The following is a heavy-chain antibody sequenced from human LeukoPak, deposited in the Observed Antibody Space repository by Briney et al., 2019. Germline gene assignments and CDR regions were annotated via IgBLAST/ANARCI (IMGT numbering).Heavy chain of an antibody. V-gene: IGHV4-4*07. D-gene: IGHD5-18*01. CDR1: GGSISGYY. J-gene: IGHJ4*02. CDR2: LYTSGNT. Sequence: KPSETLSLTCTVSGGSISGYYWSWIRQPAGKGLEWLGRLYTSGNTNDNPSLKSRFTMSVDTSKNQFSLYLSSVTAADTAVYYCAREGIMSGYSYGREYYFDYWGQGTLVTVSS. CDR3: AREGIMSGYSYGREYYFDY.